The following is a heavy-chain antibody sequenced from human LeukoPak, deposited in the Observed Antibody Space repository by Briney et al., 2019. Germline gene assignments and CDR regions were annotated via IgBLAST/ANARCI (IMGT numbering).Heavy chain of an antibody. Sequence: SQTLSLTCTVSGGSTSSGSYYWSWIRQPAGKGLEWIGRIYTSGSTNYNPSLKSRVTISVDTSKNQFSLKLSSVTAADTAVYYCARASVDILTGYTYFHYWGQGILVTVSS. J-gene: IGHJ4*02. V-gene: IGHV4-61*02. CDR3: ARASVDILTGYTYFHY. D-gene: IGHD3-9*01. CDR2: IYTSGST. CDR1: GGSTSSGSYY.